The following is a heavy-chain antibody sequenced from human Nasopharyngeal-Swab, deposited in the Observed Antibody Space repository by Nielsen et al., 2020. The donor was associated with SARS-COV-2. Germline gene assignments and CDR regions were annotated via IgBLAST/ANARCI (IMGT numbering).Heavy chain of an antibody. Sequence: GGYLRLYCAASGFTFDDYGMSWVRQAPGKGLEWVSGINWNGGSTGYADSVKGRFTISRDNAKNSLYLQMNSLRAEDTALHHCARGTRYDFWSGYSFYYYYGMDVWGQGTTVTVSS. CDR3: ARGTRYDFWSGYSFYYYYGMDV. CDR1: GFTFDDYG. V-gene: IGHV3-20*01. CDR2: INWNGGST. D-gene: IGHD3-3*01. J-gene: IGHJ6*02.